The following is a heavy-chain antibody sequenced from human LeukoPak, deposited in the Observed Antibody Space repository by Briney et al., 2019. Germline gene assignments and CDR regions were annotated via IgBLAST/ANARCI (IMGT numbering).Heavy chain of an antibody. D-gene: IGHD2-15*01. CDR3: ARQGGYCSGGSCYYNWFDP. CDR2: IDPSDSYT. V-gene: IGHV5-10-1*01. CDR1: GYIFTNYW. J-gene: IGHJ5*02. Sequence: GESLKISCKASGYIFTNYWIGWVRQMPGKGLEWMGRIDPSDSYTNYSPSFQGHVTISADKSISTAYLQWSSLKASDTAMYYCARQGGYCSGGSCYYNWFDPWGQGTLVTVSS.